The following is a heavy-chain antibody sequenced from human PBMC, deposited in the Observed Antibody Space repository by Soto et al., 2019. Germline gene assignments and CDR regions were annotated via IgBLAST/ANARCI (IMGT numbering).Heavy chain of an antibody. CDR2: INHSGST. CDR3: ARGGARIAAAYYYYGMDV. Sequence: QVQLQQWGAGLLKPSETLSLTCAVYGGSFSGYYWSWIRQPPGKGLEWIGEINHSGSTNYNPSLKSRFTISVDTSKNQFSLKLSSVTAADTAVYYCARGGARIAAAYYYYGMDVWGQGTTVTVSS. V-gene: IGHV4-34*01. D-gene: IGHD6-13*01. J-gene: IGHJ6*02. CDR1: GGSFSGYY.